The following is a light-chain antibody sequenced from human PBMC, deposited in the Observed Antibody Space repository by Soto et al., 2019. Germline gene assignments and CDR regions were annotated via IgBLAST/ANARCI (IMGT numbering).Light chain of an antibody. V-gene: IGLV1-44*01. J-gene: IGLJ2*01. CDR1: NSNIRSNT. CDR2: SNN. Sequence: QSVLTQPPSASGTPGQRVTISCSGSNSNIRSNTVNWYQQLPGTAPKLLIYSNNQRPSGVSDRFSGSKSGTSASLAISGLQSEDEADYYCAAWDDSLNGHVVFGGGTKLTVL. CDR3: AAWDDSLNGHVV.